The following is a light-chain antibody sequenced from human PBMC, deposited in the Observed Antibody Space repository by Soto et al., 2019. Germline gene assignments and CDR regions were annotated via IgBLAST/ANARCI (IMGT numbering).Light chain of an antibody. CDR3: QQYGSSRWT. J-gene: IGKJ1*01. Sequence: IVLTQSPGTLSLSPGERATLSWGASQSVSSSYLAWYQQKPGQAPRLLIYGASSRATGIPDRFSVSGSGTDFTLTISRLEPEDFAVYYCQQYGSSRWTFGQGTKVDI. V-gene: IGKV3-20*01. CDR2: GAS. CDR1: QSVSSSY.